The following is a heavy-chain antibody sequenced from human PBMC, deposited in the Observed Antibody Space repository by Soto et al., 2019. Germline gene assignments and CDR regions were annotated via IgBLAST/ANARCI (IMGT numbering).Heavy chain of an antibody. Sequence: SETLSLTCTGSGGSISSSSYYWGWIRQPPGKGLEWIGSIYYSGSTYYNPSLKSRVTISVDTSKNQFSLKLSSVTAADTAVYYCARGGGGYSYGYDYYYYYMDVWGKGTTVTVSS. CDR2: IYYSGST. CDR1: GGSISSSSYY. CDR3: ARGGGGYSYGYDYYYYYMDV. J-gene: IGHJ6*03. D-gene: IGHD5-18*01. V-gene: IGHV4-39*07.